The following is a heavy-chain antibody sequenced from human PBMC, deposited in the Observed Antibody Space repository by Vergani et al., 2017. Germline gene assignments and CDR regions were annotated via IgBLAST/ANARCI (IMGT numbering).Heavy chain of an antibody. CDR2: IIPIFGTA. Sequence: QVQLVQSGAEVKKPGSSVKVSCKASGGTFSSYAISWVRQAPGQGLEWMGGIIPIFGTANYAQKFQGRVTITADESTSTAYIELSSLRSEDTAVYYCAFVSGLLEGLSIPRGGAAFDIWGQGTMVTVSS. D-gene: IGHD3-3*01. CDR3: AFVSGLLEGLSIPRGGAAFDI. CDR1: GGTFSSYA. J-gene: IGHJ3*02. V-gene: IGHV1-69*01.